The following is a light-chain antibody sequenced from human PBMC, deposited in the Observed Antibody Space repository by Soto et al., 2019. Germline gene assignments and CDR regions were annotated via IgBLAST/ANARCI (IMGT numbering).Light chain of an antibody. Sequence: DIQMTQSPSTLSASVGDRVTITCRASQSISSWLAWYQQKPGKAPKLLIYKASSLESGVPFRFSGSRSETEFTLTISSLQPDDFATYSCQQYIRYPRTFGGGTKVEIK. CDR1: QSISSW. V-gene: IGKV1-5*03. CDR2: KAS. CDR3: QQYIRYPRT. J-gene: IGKJ4*01.